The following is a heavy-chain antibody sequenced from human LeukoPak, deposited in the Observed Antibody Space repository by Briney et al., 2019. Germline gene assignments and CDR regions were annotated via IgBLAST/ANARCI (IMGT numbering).Heavy chain of an antibody. CDR3: VRDSGSSYGYYFLH. J-gene: IGHJ1*01. CDR1: GFTSNSYS. CDR2: ISSSSSHM. Sequence: GPLRLSCAASGFTSNSYSMYWVRQAPGKGLEWVSSISSSSSHMFYADSVKGRFSISRDNANNSLYLQMSSLRAEDTAVYYCVRDSGSSYGYYFLHWGQGTLVTVSS. V-gene: IGHV3-21*01. D-gene: IGHD1-26*01.